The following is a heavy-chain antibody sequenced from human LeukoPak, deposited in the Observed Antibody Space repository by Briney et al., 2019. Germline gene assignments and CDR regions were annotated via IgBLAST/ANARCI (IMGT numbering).Heavy chain of an antibody. J-gene: IGHJ4*02. V-gene: IGHV3-13*01. Sequence: GGSLRLSCAASGFTFSTYDMHWVRQATGKGLEWVSTLGTAGDTYYPGSVKGRFTISRENAKNSLYLQMNSPRAGDTAVYYCARGVRRPGSGSFSIRYFDYWGQGTLVTVSS. D-gene: IGHD3-10*01. CDR3: ARGVRRPGSGSFSIRYFDY. CDR1: GFTFSTYD. CDR2: LGTAGDT.